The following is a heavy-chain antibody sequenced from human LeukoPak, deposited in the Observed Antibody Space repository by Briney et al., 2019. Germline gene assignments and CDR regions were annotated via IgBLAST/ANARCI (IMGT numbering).Heavy chain of an antibody. V-gene: IGHV3-23*01. D-gene: IGHD6-13*01. CDR3: AKLIIGLAAAGTSASDY. J-gene: IGHJ4*02. CDR1: GFTFSSYA. CDR2: VRDSGGST. Sequence: GGPLRLSCAASGFTFSSYAMSWVRQAPGKGLEWVSGVRDSGGSTYYADSVKGRFTISRDNSQNTLYLQMNSLRAEDTAVYYCAKLIIGLAAAGTSASDYWGQGTLVTVSS.